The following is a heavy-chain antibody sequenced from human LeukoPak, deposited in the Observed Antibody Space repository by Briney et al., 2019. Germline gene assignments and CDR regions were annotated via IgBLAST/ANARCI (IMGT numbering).Heavy chain of an antibody. CDR3: ARDLKLLGVLRFLEWPRGAFDI. J-gene: IGHJ3*02. CDR1: GGSFSGYY. D-gene: IGHD3-3*01. V-gene: IGHV4-34*01. CDR2: INHSGST. Sequence: SETLSLTCAVYGGSFSGYYWSWIRQPPGKGLEWIGEINHSGSTNYNPSLKSRVTISVDTSKNQFSLKLSSVTAADTAVYYCARDLKLLGVLRFLEWPRGAFDIWGQGTMVTVSS.